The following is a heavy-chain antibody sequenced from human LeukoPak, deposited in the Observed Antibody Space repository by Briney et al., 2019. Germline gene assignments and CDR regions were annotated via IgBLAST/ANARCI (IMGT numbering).Heavy chain of an antibody. J-gene: IGHJ4*02. CDR2: INHSGST. D-gene: IGHD1-26*01. CDR1: GGSFSGYY. Sequence: SETLSLTCAVYGGSFSGYYWSWIRQPPGKGLEWIGEINHSGSTNYNPSLKSRVTISVDTSKYQFSLKLSSVTAADTAVYYCARWDGSYYEASCWGQGTLVTVSS. CDR3: ARWDGSYYEASC. V-gene: IGHV4-34*01.